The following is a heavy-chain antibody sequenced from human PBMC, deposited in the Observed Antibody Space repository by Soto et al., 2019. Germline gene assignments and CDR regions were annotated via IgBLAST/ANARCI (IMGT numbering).Heavy chain of an antibody. CDR1: GFTFSSYW. CDR3: ARGTEGGGHGYSYGYDYYYGMDV. Sequence: EVQLVESGGGLVQPGGSLRLSCAASGFTFSSYWMHWVRQAPGKGLVWVSRINSDGSSTSYADSVKGRFTISRDNAKNRLNLQMNSLRAEDTAVYYCARGTEGGGHGYSYGYDYYYGMDVWGQGTTVTVSS. D-gene: IGHD5-18*01. V-gene: IGHV3-74*01. CDR2: INSDGSST. J-gene: IGHJ6*02.